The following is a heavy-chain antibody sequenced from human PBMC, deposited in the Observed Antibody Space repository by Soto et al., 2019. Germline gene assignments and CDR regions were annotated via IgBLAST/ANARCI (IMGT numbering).Heavy chain of an antibody. V-gene: IGHV1-18*01. CDR2: ISAYNGNT. D-gene: IGHD2-2*01. CDR1: GYTFTKYG. J-gene: IGHJ4*02. CDR3: AREVAPAVGEYDY. Sequence: QVQLVQSGAEVKNPGASVKVSCKASGYTFTKYGIGWVRQAPGQGLEWMGWISAYNGNTNYAQKLQGSVTMTTDTSIITAYMELSLLRSDDTAVYYCAREVAPAVGEYDYWGQGTLGNVSS.